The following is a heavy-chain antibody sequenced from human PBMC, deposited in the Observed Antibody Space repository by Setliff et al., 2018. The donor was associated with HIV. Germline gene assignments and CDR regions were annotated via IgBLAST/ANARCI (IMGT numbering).Heavy chain of an antibody. D-gene: IGHD3-22*01. J-gene: IGHJ3*02. V-gene: IGHV4-38-2*02. Sequence: PSETLSLTCTVSGYSISNGYYWAWIRQTPGKGPEWIGSIYHSGGTYYNPSLKSRVTISVATSKKQFSLKLTSVTAADTAVYYCAKEHGNYDTSADYSPDAFDIWGQGTMVTVSS. CDR1: GYSISNGYY. CDR3: AKEHGNYDTSADYSPDAFDI. CDR2: IYHSGGT.